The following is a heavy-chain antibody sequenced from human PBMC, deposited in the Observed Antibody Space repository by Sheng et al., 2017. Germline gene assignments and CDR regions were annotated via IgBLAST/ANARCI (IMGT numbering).Heavy chain of an antibody. J-gene: IGHJ6*03. CDR2: IIPILGIA. CDR3: ARESGSGGDYYYYYMDV. D-gene: IGHD2-15*01. Sequence: QVQLVQSGAEVKKPGSSVKVSCKASGGTFSSYTISWVRQAPGQGLEWMGRIIPILGIANYAQKFQGRVTITADKSTSTAYMELSSLRSEDTAVYYCARESGSGGDYYYYYMDVWGKGTTVTVSS. V-gene: IGHV1-69*08. CDR1: GGTFSSYT.